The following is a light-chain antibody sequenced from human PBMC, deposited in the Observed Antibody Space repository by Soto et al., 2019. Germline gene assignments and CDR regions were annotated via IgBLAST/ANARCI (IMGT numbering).Light chain of an antibody. J-gene: IGKJ3*01. V-gene: IGKV3-20*01. CDR3: QQYDNALFS. Sequence: IVLTQSPGTLSLSPGESATLSCRASQIVDRRYLAWYRQQPGQAPRLLIYATSTRATGISDRFSGSGSGTDFTLTISGVEPVDFAVYYCQQYDNALFSFGPGTKVDIK. CDR1: QIVDRRY. CDR2: ATS.